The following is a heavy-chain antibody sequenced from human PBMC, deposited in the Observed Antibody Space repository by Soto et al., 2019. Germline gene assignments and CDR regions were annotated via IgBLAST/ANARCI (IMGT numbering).Heavy chain of an antibody. CDR3: ARGVKYSGTYYAAFDI. V-gene: IGHV3-74*01. J-gene: IGHJ3*02. CDR2: INGDGSTT. D-gene: IGHD1-26*01. Sequence: PGGSLRLSCAASGFTFSSYWIHWVRQAPGKGLVWVSRINGDGSTTTYADSVKGRFTISRDNAKNTLFLQMNSLRAEDTAVYYCARGVKYSGTYYAAFDIWGQGTMVTVSS. CDR1: GFTFSSYW.